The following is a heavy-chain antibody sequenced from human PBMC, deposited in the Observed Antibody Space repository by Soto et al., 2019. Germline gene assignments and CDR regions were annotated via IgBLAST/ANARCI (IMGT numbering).Heavy chain of an antibody. CDR3: ARVWAAVYYYDSSGYFDY. J-gene: IGHJ4*02. CDR1: GFTFGSYD. Sequence: GGSLRLSCAASGFTFGSYDMSWIGQAPGKGLEWVSTISDSGVTTYYADSVKGRFTISRDNSKNTLYLQMNSLRAEDTAVYYCARVWAAVYYYDSSGYFDYWGQGTLVTVSS. CDR2: ISDSGVTT. V-gene: IGHV3-23*01. D-gene: IGHD3-22*01.